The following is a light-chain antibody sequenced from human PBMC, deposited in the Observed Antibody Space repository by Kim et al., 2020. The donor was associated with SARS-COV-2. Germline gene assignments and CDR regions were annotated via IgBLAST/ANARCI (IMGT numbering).Light chain of an antibody. CDR3: QQRSNWPRYT. J-gene: IGKJ2*01. CDR2: YAS. V-gene: IGKV3-11*01. CDR1: QSVSSY. Sequence: EIVLTQSPATLSLSPGERATLSCRASQSVSSYLAWYQQKPGQAPRLLIYYASNRATGIPARFSGSGSGTDFTLTISSLEPEDFAVYYCQQRSNWPRYTFGQGTKLEI.